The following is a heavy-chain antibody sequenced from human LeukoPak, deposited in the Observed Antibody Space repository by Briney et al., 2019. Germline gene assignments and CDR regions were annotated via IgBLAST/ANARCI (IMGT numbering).Heavy chain of an antibody. V-gene: IGHV3-21*01. J-gene: IGHJ3*02. Sequence: GGSLRLSCAASGFTFSSYSMNWVRQAPGKGLEWVSSISSSSSYMYYADSVKGRFTISRDNAKNSLYLQMNSLRAEDTAVYYCARDSPPAGGDGETVWADAFDIWGQGTMVTVSS. CDR1: GFTFSSYS. CDR3: ARDSPPAGGDGETVWADAFDI. CDR2: ISSSSSYM. D-gene: IGHD3-16*01.